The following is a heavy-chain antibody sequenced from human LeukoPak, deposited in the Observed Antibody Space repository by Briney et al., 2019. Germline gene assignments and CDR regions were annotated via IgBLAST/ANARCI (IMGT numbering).Heavy chain of an antibody. V-gene: IGHV3-21*01. D-gene: IGHD3-10*01. CDR3: ATGSGTYYDS. Sequence: GGSLRLSCAASGFTFSSYSMNWVRQAPGKGLEWVSSISSSSSYIYYADSVKGRFTISRDNAKNSLYLQMNSLRAEDTAVYYCATGSGTYYDSWGQGTLVTVSS. CDR2: ISSSSSYI. J-gene: IGHJ4*02. CDR1: GFTFSSYS.